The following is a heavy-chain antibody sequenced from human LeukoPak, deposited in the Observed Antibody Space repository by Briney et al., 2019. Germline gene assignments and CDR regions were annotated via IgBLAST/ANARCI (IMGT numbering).Heavy chain of an antibody. CDR2: ISGSGDST. D-gene: IGHD3-22*01. Sequence: GGSLRLSCAASGFTFSSYAMSWARQAPGKGLEWVSSISGSGDSTYYADSVKGRFTISRDNSKNTLYLQMNSLRAEDTAVYYCAKSDYYDSSGYYYTTYYFDYWGQGTLATVSS. CDR1: GFTFSSYA. CDR3: AKSDYYDSSGYYYTTYYFDY. J-gene: IGHJ4*02. V-gene: IGHV3-23*01.